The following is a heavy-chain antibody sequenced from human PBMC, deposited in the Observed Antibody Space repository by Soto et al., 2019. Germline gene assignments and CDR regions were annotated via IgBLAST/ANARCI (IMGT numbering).Heavy chain of an antibody. CDR1: GYTFTSYA. V-gene: IGHV1-3*01. CDR3: ARDGRFIVVVPAATPRDYYMDV. J-gene: IGHJ6*03. Sequence: ASVKVSCKASGYTFTSYAMHWVRQAPGQRLEWMGWINAGNGNTKYSQKFQGRVTITREKSASTAYMELSSLRSEDTAVYYCARDGRFIVVVPAATPRDYYMDVWGKGTTVTVSS. D-gene: IGHD2-2*01. CDR2: INAGNGNT.